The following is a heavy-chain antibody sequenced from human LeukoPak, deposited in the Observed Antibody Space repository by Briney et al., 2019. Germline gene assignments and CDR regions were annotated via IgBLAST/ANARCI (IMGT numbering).Heavy chain of an antibody. V-gene: IGHV3-7*01. CDR3: ARDWFGELLYPTSDY. Sequence: TGGSLRLSCAASGFTFSSYCMSWVRQAPGKGLEWVANIKQDGSEKYYVDSVKGRFTISRDNAKNSLYLQMNSLRAEDTAVYYCARDWFGELLYPTSDYWGQGTLVTVSS. CDR1: GFTFSSYC. J-gene: IGHJ4*02. CDR2: IKQDGSEK. D-gene: IGHD3-10*01.